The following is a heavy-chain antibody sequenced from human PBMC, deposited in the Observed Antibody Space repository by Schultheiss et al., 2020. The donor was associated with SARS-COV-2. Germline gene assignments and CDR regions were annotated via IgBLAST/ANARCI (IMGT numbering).Heavy chain of an antibody. CDR1: GGTFSSYA. CDR2: IIPILGIA. J-gene: IGHJ6*02. D-gene: IGHD6-19*01. Sequence: SVKVSCKASGGTFSSYAISWVRQAPGQGLEWMGRIIPILGIANYAQKFQGRVTITADKSTSTAYMELRSLRSDDTAVYYCARDGSSGWSHNSYDGMDVWGQGTTVTVSS. CDR3: ARDGSSGWSHNSYDGMDV. V-gene: IGHV1-69*04.